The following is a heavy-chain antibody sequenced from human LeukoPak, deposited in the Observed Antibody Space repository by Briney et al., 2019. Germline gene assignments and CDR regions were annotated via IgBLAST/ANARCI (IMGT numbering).Heavy chain of an antibody. V-gene: IGHV3-23*01. D-gene: IGHD3-3*01. J-gene: IGHJ6*02. Sequence: GGSLRLSCAASGFTFSSYAMSWVRQAPGKGLEWVSAISGSGGSTYYADSVKGRFTISRDNSKNTLFLQMNSLRAEDTAVYYCARETYYDFWSGYPSYYYYYYGMDVWGQGTTVTVSS. CDR3: ARETYYDFWSGYPSYYYYYYGMDV. CDR2: ISGSGGST. CDR1: GFTFSSYA.